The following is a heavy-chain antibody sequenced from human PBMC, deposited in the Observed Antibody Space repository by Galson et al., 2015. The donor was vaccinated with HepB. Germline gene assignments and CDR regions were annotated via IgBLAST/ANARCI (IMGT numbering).Heavy chain of an antibody. CDR1: GFTFSSYA. J-gene: IGHJ4*02. D-gene: IGHD3-3*01. V-gene: IGHV3-30-3*01. Sequence: SLRLSCAASGFTFSSYAMHWVRQAPGKGLEWVAVISYDGSNKYYADSVKGRFTISRDNSKNTLYLQMNSLRAEDTAVYYCARGWSGYYLFDYWGQGTLVTVSS. CDR3: ARGWSGYYLFDY. CDR2: ISYDGSNK.